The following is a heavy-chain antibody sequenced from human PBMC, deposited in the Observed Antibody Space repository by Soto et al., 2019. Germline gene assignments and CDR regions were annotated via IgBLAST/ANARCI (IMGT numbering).Heavy chain of an antibody. Sequence: PGGSLRLSCAASGFTFSSYEMNWVRQAPWKGLEWVSYISSSGSTIYYADSVKGRFTISRDNAKNSLYLQMNSLRAEDTAVYYCARDLLVRIAARYYYYYGMDVWGQGTTVTVSS. J-gene: IGHJ6*02. CDR1: GFTFSSYE. CDR2: ISSSGSTI. D-gene: IGHD6-6*01. V-gene: IGHV3-48*03. CDR3: ARDLLVRIAARYYYYYGMDV.